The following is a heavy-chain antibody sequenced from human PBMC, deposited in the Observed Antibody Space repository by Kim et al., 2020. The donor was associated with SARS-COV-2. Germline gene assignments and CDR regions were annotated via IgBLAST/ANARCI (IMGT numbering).Heavy chain of an antibody. CDR3: ARPTCSSTSCYAGYYYGMDV. V-gene: IGHV7-4-1*02. Sequence: ASVKVSCKASGYTFTSYAMNWVRQAPGQGLEWMGWINTNTGNPTYAQGFTGRFVFSLDTSVSTAYLQISSLKAEDTAVYYCARPTCSSTSCYAGYYYGMDVWGQGTTVTVSS. CDR1: GYTFTSYA. J-gene: IGHJ6*02. CDR2: INTNTGNP. D-gene: IGHD2-2*01.